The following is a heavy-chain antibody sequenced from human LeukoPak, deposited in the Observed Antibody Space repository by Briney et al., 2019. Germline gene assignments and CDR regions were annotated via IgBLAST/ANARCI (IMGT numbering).Heavy chain of an antibody. CDR1: GGSISSGGYY. V-gene: IGHV4-31*03. Sequence: PSETLSLTCTVSGGSISSGGYYWSWIRQHPGKGLEWIGYIYYSGSTYYNPSLKSRVTISVDTSKNQFSLKLSSVTAADTAVYYCARGNSGSYVFDYWGQGTLVTVSS. J-gene: IGHJ4*02. CDR2: IYYSGST. CDR3: ARGNSGSYVFDY. D-gene: IGHD1-26*01.